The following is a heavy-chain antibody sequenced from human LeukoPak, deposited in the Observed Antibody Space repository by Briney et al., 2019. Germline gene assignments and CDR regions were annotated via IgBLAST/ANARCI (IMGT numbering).Heavy chain of an antibody. D-gene: IGHD6-13*01. J-gene: IGHJ4*02. CDR2: ISSSATYR. Sequence: PGESLRLSCAASEFTFTTYSMAWVRQAPGKGLEWVSSISSSATYRYYADSVNGRFTISRDDPKNSLYLQMNSLRAEDTAVYYCAKMSAAAGTDYWGQGTLVTVSS. CDR3: AKMSAAAGTDY. V-gene: IGHV3-21*04. CDR1: EFTFTTYS.